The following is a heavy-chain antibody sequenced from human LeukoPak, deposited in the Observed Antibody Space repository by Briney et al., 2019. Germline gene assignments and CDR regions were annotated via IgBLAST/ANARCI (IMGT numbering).Heavy chain of an antibody. CDR2: ISGSGGST. V-gene: IGHV3-23*01. CDR3: ATDDHFEVDY. J-gene: IGHJ4*02. Sequence: GGSLRLSCAASGFTFSSYAMSWVRQAPGQGLEWVAAISGSGGSTYYADSVKGRFTISRDTSKNTLYLQMNSLRAEDTAVYYCATDDHFEVDYWGQGTLVTVSS. D-gene: IGHD1-14*01. CDR1: GFTFSSYA.